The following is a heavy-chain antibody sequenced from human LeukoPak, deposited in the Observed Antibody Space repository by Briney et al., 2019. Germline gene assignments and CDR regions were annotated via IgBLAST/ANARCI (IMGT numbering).Heavy chain of an antibody. V-gene: IGHV3-30*03. J-gene: IGHJ4*02. Sequence: PGGSLRLSCAASGFTFSSYGMNWVRQAPGKGLEWVAIISYDGSNKYYADSVKGRFTISRDNSKSTLYLQMNSLRTEDTAVYYCARLFLGSGYSYGHPIDYWGQGTLVTVSS. CDR1: GFTFSSYG. CDR3: ARLFLGSGYSYGHPIDY. D-gene: IGHD3-22*01. CDR2: ISYDGSNK.